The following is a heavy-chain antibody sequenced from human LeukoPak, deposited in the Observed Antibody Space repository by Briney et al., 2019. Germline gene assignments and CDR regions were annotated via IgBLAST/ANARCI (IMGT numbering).Heavy chain of an antibody. D-gene: IGHD3-10*01. CDR1: GGSISSYY. V-gene: IGHV4-59*01. CDR2: IYYSGST. Sequence: SETLSLTCTVSGGSISSYYWSWIRQPPGKGLEWIGYIYYSGSTNYNPSLKSRVTISVDTSKNQFSLKLSSVTAADTAVYYCARSWFGELSPFDYWGQGTLVTVSS. CDR3: ARSWFGELSPFDY. J-gene: IGHJ4*02.